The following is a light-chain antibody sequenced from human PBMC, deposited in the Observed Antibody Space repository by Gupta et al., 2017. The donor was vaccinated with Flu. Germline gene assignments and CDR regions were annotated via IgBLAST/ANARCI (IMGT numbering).Light chain of an antibody. CDR2: EVS. V-gene: IGLV2-18*02. J-gene: IGLJ1*01. CDR1: SSDVGSYNR. CDR3: SSYTDSYMYV. Sequence: QSALTQPPSVSGSPGQSVTISCTGASSDVGSYNRVSWYQQPPGTAPKLMIYEVSKRPSGVPDRFSGSKSGNTDSLTISGLQAEDEADYYCSSYTDSYMYVCGTGTKV.